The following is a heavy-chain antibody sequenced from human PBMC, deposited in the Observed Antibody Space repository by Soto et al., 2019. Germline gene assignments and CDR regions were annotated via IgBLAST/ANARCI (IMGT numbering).Heavy chain of an antibody. CDR2: IRSKAYGGTT. J-gene: IGHJ6*03. CDR3: TRYLHLGELSSAYYYMDV. D-gene: IGHD3-16*02. Sequence: GGSLRLSCTASGFTFGDYAMSWFRQAPGKGLEWVGFIRSKAYGGTTEYAASVKGRFTISRDDSKSIAYLQMNSLKTEDTAVYYCTRYLHLGELSSAYYYMDVWGKGTTVTVSS. V-gene: IGHV3-49*03. CDR1: GFTFGDYA.